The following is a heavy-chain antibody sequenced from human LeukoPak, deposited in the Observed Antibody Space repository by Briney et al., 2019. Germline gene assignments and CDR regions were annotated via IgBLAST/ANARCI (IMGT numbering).Heavy chain of an antibody. D-gene: IGHD6-13*01. CDR2: IYTSGST. V-gene: IGHV4-4*07. CDR3: ARGDPPGIAPVNWFDP. CDR1: GNSFGDYY. Sequence: SETLSLTCTVSGNSFGDYYWSWIRQPAGKGLEWIGRIYTSGSTTYNPSLKSRVTISVDTSKNQFSLKLSSVTAADTAVYYCARGDPPGIAPVNWFDPWGQGTLVTVSS. J-gene: IGHJ5*02.